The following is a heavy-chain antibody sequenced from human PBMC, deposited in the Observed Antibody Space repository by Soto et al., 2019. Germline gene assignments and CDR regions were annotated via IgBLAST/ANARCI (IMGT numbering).Heavy chain of an antibody. J-gene: IGHJ4*02. CDR1: GGTFSSYA. D-gene: IGHD3-10*01. CDR3: ARDSPYSMVRGVSSTYFDP. Sequence: VKVSCKASGGTFSSYAISWVRQAPGQGLEWMGGIIPIFGTANYAQKFQGRVTITADESTSTAYMELSSLRSEDTAVYYCARDSPYSMVRGVSSTYFDPWGQGTLVTVSS. V-gene: IGHV1-69*13. CDR2: IIPIFGTA.